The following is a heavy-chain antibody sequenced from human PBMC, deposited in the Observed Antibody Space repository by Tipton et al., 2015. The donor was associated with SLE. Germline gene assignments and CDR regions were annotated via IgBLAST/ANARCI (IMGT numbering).Heavy chain of an antibody. J-gene: IGHJ3*02. CDR3: ASKWRDLSDAFDI. Sequence: SLRLSCTVSGFTFGDYAINWVRQAPGKGLEWVGFIRRRVYGGTTEYAASVRGRFIISRDDSKSIAYLQMNSLKTADTAVYYCASKWRDLSDAFDIWGQGTMVSVSS. CDR2: IRRRVYGGTT. D-gene: IGHD3-16*02. V-gene: IGHV3-49*04. CDR1: GFTFGDYA.